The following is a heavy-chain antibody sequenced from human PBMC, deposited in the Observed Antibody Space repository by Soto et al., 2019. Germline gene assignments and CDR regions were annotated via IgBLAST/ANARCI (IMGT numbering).Heavy chain of an antibody. CDR1: GYTFTSYA. CDR2: INAGNGNT. V-gene: IGHV1-3*01. D-gene: IGHD5-12*01. Sequence: QVQLVQSGAEVKKPGASVKASCKASGYTFTSYAIHWVRQAPGQRLEWMGWINAGNGNTKYSQKFQGRVIITRDTSAGTAYMELRSLRSEDTAVYYCATPIVAFYWGQGTLVTVSS. CDR3: ATPIVAFY. J-gene: IGHJ4*02.